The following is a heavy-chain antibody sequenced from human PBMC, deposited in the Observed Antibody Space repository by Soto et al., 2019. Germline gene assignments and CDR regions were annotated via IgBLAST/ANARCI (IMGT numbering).Heavy chain of an antibody. Sequence: GASVKVSCKASGYTFTGYYMHWVRQAPGQGLEWMGWINPNSGGTNYAQKFQGWVTMTRDTSISTAYMELSRLRSDDTAVYYCALAGRFGELLYYFDYWGQGPLVTVSS. V-gene: IGHV1-2*04. D-gene: IGHD3-10*01. CDR3: ALAGRFGELLYYFDY. CDR1: GYTFTGYY. J-gene: IGHJ4*02. CDR2: INPNSGGT.